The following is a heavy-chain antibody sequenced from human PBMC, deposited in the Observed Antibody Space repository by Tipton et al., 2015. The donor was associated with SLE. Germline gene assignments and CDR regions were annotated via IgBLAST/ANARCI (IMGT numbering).Heavy chain of an antibody. J-gene: IGHJ5*02. V-gene: IGHV1-18*04. Sequence: QSGPEVKKPGASVKVSCKASGYTFTSYYMHWVRQAPGQGLEWMGWISAYNGNTNYAQKLQGRVTMTTDTSTSTAYMELRSLRSDDTAVYYCARDSSIAVAGTGGNWFDPWGQGTLVTVSS. CDR2: ISAYNGNT. D-gene: IGHD6-19*01. CDR3: ARDSSIAVAGTGGNWFDP. CDR1: GYTFTSYY.